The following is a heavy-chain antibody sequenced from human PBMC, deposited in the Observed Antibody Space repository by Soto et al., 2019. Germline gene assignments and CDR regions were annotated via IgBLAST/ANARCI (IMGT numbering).Heavy chain of an antibody. J-gene: IGHJ3*02. V-gene: IGHV1-2*04. Sequence: GASVKVSCKASGYTFTGYYMHWVRQAPGQGLEWMGWINPNSGGTNYAQKFQGWVTMTRDTSISTAYMELSRLRSEDTAVYYCASHNSRAALGAFDIWGQGTMVTVSS. CDR1: GYTFTGYY. D-gene: IGHD1-1*01. CDR3: ASHNSRAALGAFDI. CDR2: INPNSGGT.